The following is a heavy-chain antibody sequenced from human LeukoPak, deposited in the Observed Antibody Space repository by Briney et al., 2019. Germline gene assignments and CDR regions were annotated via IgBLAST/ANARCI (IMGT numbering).Heavy chain of an antibody. J-gene: IGHJ4*02. D-gene: IGHD6-19*01. CDR2: ISGDGGST. CDR1: GFTFDDYA. CDR3: AKPSSGWYRFDY. V-gene: IGHV3-43*02. Sequence: GGSLRLSCAASGFTFDDYAMHWVRQAPGRGLEWVSLISGDGGSTYYADSVKGRFTISRDNSKDSLYLQMNSLRTEDTALYYCAKPSSGWYRFDYWDQGTLVTVSS.